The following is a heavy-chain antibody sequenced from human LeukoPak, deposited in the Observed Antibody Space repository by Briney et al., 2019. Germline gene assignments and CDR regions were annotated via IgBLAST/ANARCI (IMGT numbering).Heavy chain of an antibody. CDR3: ARGDGQLQGYGMDV. CDR2: INPNSGGT. Sequence: ASVKVSCKASGYTFTGYYMHWVRQAPGQGLEWMGWINPNSGGTNYAQKFQGRVTMTRNTSISTAYMELSRLRSDDTAVYYCARGDGQLQGYGMDVWGQGTTVTVSS. J-gene: IGHJ6*02. D-gene: IGHD5-18*01. V-gene: IGHV1-2*02. CDR1: GYTFTGYY.